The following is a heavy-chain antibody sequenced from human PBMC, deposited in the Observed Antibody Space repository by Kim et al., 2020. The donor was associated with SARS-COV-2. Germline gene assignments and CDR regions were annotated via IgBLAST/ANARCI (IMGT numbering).Heavy chain of an antibody. CDR2: ISTTSGNP. V-gene: IGHV7-4-1*02. CDR3: LGDMFNECPTRFWFDP. J-gene: IGHJ5*02. D-gene: IGHD3-16*01. Sequence: ASVKVSCKASGYTFSNYNLNWVRQAPGQGLEWMGWISTTSGNPTYAQGFPDRLVFSLDTPVETAYLQINSLKSEATADYYCLGDMFNECPTRFWFDPWG. CDR1: GYTFSNYN.